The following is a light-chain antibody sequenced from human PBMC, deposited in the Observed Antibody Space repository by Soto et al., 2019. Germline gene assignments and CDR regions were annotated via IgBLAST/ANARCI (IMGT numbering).Light chain of an antibody. CDR3: SSYTSSSASWV. CDR2: EVS. V-gene: IGLV2-14*01. J-gene: IGLJ3*02. CDR1: SSDVGGYNY. Sequence: QSALTQPASVSGSPGQSITISCTGTSSDVGGYNYVSWNQQHPGKAPKLMIYEVSNRPSGVSNRFSGSKSGNTASLTISGLQAEDEADYYCSSYTSSSASWVFGGGTKVTVL.